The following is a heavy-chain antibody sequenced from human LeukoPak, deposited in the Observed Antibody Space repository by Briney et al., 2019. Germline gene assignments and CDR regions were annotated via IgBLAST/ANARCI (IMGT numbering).Heavy chain of an antibody. V-gene: IGHV3-48*03. D-gene: IGHD3-3*01. CDR2: ISSSGNTI. Sequence: GGSLRLSCAASGFTFRSYEMNWVRQAPGKGLEWVSYISSSGNTIYYADSVKGRFTISRDNAKNSLYLQKNSLRAEDTAVYYCARDYDLDYWGQGTLVTVSS. CDR1: GFTFRSYE. J-gene: IGHJ4*02. CDR3: ARDYDLDY.